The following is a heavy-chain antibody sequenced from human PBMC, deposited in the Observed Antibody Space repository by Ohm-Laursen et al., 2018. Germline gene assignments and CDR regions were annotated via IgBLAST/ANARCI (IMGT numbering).Heavy chain of an antibody. CDR2: FSYDGSDK. J-gene: IGHJ4*02. CDR3: ARVRRPYNWNYVAYFDY. D-gene: IGHD1-7*01. CDR1: GFTFSDCG. Sequence: RSLRLSCAASGFTFSDCGMHWVRQTPGKGLEWVAVFSYDGSDKHYADSVKGRFTISRDNSKNTLYLQMNSLRAEDTAVYYCARVRRPYNWNYVAYFDYWGQGTLVTVSS. V-gene: IGHV3-30*03.